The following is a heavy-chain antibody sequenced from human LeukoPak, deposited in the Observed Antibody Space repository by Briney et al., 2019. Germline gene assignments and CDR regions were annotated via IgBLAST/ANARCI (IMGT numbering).Heavy chain of an antibody. J-gene: IGHJ4*02. D-gene: IGHD6-19*01. CDR3: ARHVPVGAVAGFFDY. V-gene: IGHV4-39*01. CDR1: GGSISSSSYY. Sequence: PSETLSLTCTVSGGSISSSSYYWGWIRQPPGKGLEWIGSIYYSGSTYYNPSLKSRVTISVDTSKNQFPLKLSSVTAADTAVYYCARHVPVGAVAGFFDYWGQGTLVTVSS. CDR2: IYYSGST.